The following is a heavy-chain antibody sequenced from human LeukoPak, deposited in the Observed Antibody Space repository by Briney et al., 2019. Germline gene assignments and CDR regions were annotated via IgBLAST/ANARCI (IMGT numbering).Heavy chain of an antibody. CDR3: ARHPGASDI. Sequence: SETLSLTCTVSGGSISTQYWSWIRQPAGKGLEWIGRIYSSGRTNYNPSLKSRVSMSVDTSKNEFSLKLSSVTAADTAVYYCARHPGASDIWGQGTMATVSS. CDR2: IYSSGRT. J-gene: IGHJ3*02. CDR1: GGSISTQY. V-gene: IGHV4-4*07.